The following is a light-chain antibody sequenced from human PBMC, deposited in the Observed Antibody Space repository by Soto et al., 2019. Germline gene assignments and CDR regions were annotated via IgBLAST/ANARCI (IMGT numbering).Light chain of an antibody. CDR2: DAS. V-gene: IGKV1-33*01. Sequence: DIQLTQSPSSLSASVGDRVTITCQASQDINNYVNWYQQKPGTAPNLLIYDASTLKPGVPSRSTGSGSGTDFTFTISSLQPEDFATYFCQQSDDLPTFGHGTRLESK. J-gene: IGKJ5*01. CDR3: QQSDDLPT. CDR1: QDINNY.